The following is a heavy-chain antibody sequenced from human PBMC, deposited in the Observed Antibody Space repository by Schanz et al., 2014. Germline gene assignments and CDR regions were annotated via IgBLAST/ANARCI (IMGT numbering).Heavy chain of an antibody. D-gene: IGHD2-2*01. Sequence: QGQLVQSGPEEKEPGASVKVSCEASRYTFNTYGLNWVRQAPGQGLEWMGWISAYTNNTNYAQKVQGRVTMTTDTSTGTAYMELRSLRSDDTAVYYCARDRRRYCSTASCLHDNWFDPWGQGTLVIVSS. CDR2: ISAYTNNT. CDR1: RYTFNTYG. V-gene: IGHV1-18*01. J-gene: IGHJ5*02. CDR3: ARDRRRYCSTASCLHDNWFDP.